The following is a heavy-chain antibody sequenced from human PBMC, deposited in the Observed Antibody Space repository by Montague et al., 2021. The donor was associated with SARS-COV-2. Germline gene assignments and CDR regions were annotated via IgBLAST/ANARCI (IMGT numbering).Heavy chain of an antibody. V-gene: IGHV3-21*01. CDR3: AGLAAAGPKTYYYYGMDV. Sequence: SLRLSCAASGFTFSSYSMNWVRQAPGKGLEWVSSISSSSSYIYYADSVKGRFTISRDNAKNSLYLQMNSLRAEDTAVYYCAGLAAAGPKTYYYYGMDVWGQGTTVTVSS. CDR1: GFTFSSYS. J-gene: IGHJ6*02. D-gene: IGHD6-13*01. CDR2: ISSSSSYI.